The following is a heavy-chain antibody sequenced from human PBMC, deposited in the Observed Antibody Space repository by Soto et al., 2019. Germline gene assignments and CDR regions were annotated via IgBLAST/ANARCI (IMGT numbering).Heavy chain of an antibody. CDR1: GFIFSDYW. CDR2: IKEDGSRK. Sequence: EVQLVESGGGLVQPGGSLRLSCAASGFIFSDYWMAWVRQAPGKGLEWVANIKEDGSRKYYMESAEGRITISRDNAKNSLFLQMSSLRVEDTAVYYCVSFEAIGSWGQGTLVTVSS. V-gene: IGHV3-7*01. CDR3: VSFEAIGS. J-gene: IGHJ4*02.